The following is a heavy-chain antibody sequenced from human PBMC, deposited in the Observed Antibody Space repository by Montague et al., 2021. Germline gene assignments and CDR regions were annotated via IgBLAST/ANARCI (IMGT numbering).Heavy chain of an antibody. J-gene: IGHJ4*02. CDR2: IKKDGTEK. D-gene: IGHD4-17*01. CDR1: GFTFSSYW. Sequence: SLRLSCAASGFTFSSYWMIWVRRAPGKGLEWVASIKKDGTEKYYGDSVMGRFTISRDNAKTSLYLQMNALRDEDTAVYFCSRAWVRSGFDSWGQGTLVTVSS. V-gene: IGHV3-7*05. CDR3: SRAWVRSGFDS.